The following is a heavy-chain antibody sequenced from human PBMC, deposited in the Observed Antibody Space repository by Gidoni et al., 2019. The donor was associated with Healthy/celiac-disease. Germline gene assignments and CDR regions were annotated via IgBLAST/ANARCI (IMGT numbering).Heavy chain of an antibody. CDR2: ISGSGGST. CDR1: GFTFSSYA. CDR3: AKDRGNRVNWNSFGGSDY. J-gene: IGHJ4*02. V-gene: IGHV3-23*01. Sequence: EVQLLESGGGLVQPGGSLRLSCAASGFTFSSYAMSWVRQAPGKGLEWVSAISGSGGSTYYADSVKGRFTISRDNSKNTLYLQMNSLRAEDTAVYYCAKDRGNRVNWNSFGGSDYWGQGTLVTVSS. D-gene: IGHD1-7*01.